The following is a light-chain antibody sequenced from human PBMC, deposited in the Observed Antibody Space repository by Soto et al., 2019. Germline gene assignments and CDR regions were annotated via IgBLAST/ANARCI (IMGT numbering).Light chain of an antibody. Sequence: EIVVTQSPGTLSLSPGERATLSCRASQSLSSNLLAWYHEKPGQAPRLLIYGASKMATGIPDRFSGSGSVTAFTLTISRLEAEDFAVYYCRQYGTSLGFPVGGGTKVDIK. CDR2: GAS. CDR1: QSLSSNL. J-gene: IGKJ4*01. V-gene: IGKV3-20*01. CDR3: RQYGTSLGFP.